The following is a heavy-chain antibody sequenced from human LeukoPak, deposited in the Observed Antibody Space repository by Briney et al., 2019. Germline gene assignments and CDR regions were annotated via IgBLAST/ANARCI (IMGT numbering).Heavy chain of an antibody. D-gene: IGHD2-2*01. Sequence: PGRSLRLSCAGAGFTFSNYGMHWVRQAPGKGLEWVAVISYEGRTMYYGDSVKGRFTISRDNSRNTLFLQMNSLSPDDTAVYYCAKEGTAQISTWYDNWGQGTLVTASS. CDR3: AKEGTAQISTWYDN. V-gene: IGHV3-30*18. CDR2: ISYEGRTM. CDR1: GFTFSNYG. J-gene: IGHJ4*02.